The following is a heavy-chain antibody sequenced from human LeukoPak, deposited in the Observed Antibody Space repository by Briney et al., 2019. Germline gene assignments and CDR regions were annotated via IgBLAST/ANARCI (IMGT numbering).Heavy chain of an antibody. Sequence: PSETLSLTCSVSGGSISSYYWSWIRQPPGKGLEWIGEINHSGSTNYNPSLKSRVTISVDTSKNQFSLKLSSVTAADTAVYYCARGTLPGNYWGQGTLVTVSS. V-gene: IGHV4-34*01. CDR3: ARGTLPGNY. CDR1: GGSISSYY. D-gene: IGHD2/OR15-2a*01. J-gene: IGHJ4*02. CDR2: INHSGST.